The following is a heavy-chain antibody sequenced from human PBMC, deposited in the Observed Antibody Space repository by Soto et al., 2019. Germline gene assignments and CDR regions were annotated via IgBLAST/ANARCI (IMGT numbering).Heavy chain of an antibody. Sequence: GGSLRLSCAASGFIVSSNYMSWVRQAPGKGLEWVSVIYRGGDSYYADSVKGRFTTSRDISKNTLYLQMNSLRADDTAMYYCARDSYSRDWGQGTLATVPQ. CDR1: GFIVSSNY. CDR3: ARDSYSRD. D-gene: IGHD6-13*01. V-gene: IGHV3-66*01. J-gene: IGHJ4*02. CDR2: IYRGGDS.